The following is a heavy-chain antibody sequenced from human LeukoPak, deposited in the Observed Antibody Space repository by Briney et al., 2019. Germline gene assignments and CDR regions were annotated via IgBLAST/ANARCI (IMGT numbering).Heavy chain of an antibody. Sequence: GASVKVSCKASGYTFTNYYLHWVQQAPGQGLEWMGVINPGGGSTSYAQKFQGRVTMTRDTSTSTVYMELSSLRSEDTAVYYCARKYEGYSFFDYWGQGTLVTVSS. J-gene: IGHJ4*02. CDR2: INPGGGST. D-gene: IGHD2-15*01. V-gene: IGHV1-46*01. CDR1: GYTFTNYY. CDR3: ARKYEGYSFFDY.